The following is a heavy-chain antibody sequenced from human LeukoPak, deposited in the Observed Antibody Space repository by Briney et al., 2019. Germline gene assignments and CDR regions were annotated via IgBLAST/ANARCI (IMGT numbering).Heavy chain of an antibody. CDR3: AKCPYKSSYDY. D-gene: IGHD6-13*01. CDR1: GFTFSSYW. CDR2: ISGSGGST. V-gene: IGHV3-23*01. J-gene: IGHJ4*02. Sequence: PGGSLRLSCTASGFTFSSYWMSWVRQAPGKGPEWVSAISGSGGSTYYADSVKGRFTISRDNSKNTLYLQMNSLRAEDTAVYYCAKCPYKSSYDYWGQGTLVTVSS.